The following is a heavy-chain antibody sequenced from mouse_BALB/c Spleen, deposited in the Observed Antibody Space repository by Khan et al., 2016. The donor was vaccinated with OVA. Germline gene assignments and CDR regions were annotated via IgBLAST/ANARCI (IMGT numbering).Heavy chain of an antibody. Sequence: QVQLQQSGAEVVKPGASVKLSCKATGYTFTSYWMLWVKQRPGQGLEWIGEINPSNGRTNYNEKFKSKATLTVDKSSNTAYMQLSSLTSEDSAVXFCARVTMITTEFVYWGQGTLVTVSA. CDR3: ARVTMITTEFVY. J-gene: IGHJ3*01. CDR1: GYTFTSYW. V-gene: IGHV1S81*02. CDR2: INPSNGRT. D-gene: IGHD2-4*01.